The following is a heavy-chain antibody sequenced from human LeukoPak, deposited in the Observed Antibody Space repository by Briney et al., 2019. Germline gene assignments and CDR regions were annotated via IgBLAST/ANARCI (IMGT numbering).Heavy chain of an antibody. CDR2: IRSKAYGGTT. V-gene: IGHV3-49*04. CDR3: TRDQYCTGGSCFIDY. CDR1: GFTFGDYG. D-gene: IGHD2-15*01. Sequence: PGGSLRLSCTASGFTFGDYGMTWVRQAPGKGLEWVGFIRSKAYGGTTEYAASVKGRFTISRDDSKSIAYLQMNSLKNEDTAVYYCTRDQYCTGGSCFIDYWGQGTLVTVSS. J-gene: IGHJ4*02.